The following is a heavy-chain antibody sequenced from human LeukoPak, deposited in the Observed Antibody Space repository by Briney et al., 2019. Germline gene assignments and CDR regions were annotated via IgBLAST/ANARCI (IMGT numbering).Heavy chain of an antibody. J-gene: IGHJ4*02. CDR2: IKPDGSET. Sequence: GGSLRLTCAASGLTFRTHWMNWVRQAPGKGLEWVANIKPDGSETYYVDSVKGRFTVTRDNAQSSLHLQMDSLRGEDTAVYYCLAGGGYWGQGTLVTVSS. V-gene: IGHV3-7*01. CDR1: GLTFRTHW. D-gene: IGHD3-10*01. CDR3: LAGGGY.